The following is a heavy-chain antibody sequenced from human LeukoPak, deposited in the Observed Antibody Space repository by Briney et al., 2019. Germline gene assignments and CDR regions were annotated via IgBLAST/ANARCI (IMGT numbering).Heavy chain of an antibody. V-gene: IGHV1-2*02. Sequence: ASVRVSCKTSGYSFTDYYIHWVRQAPGQGLEWMEWINTKSGRTSSARQFQGRVTMTRDPSITTVYMDVAWLTSDDTAIYFCARADFIDAGPYLIGPWGQGTLVTVSS. CDR2: INTKSGRT. CDR3: ARADFIDAGPYLIGP. CDR1: GYSFTDYY. J-gene: IGHJ5*02. D-gene: IGHD3-3*01.